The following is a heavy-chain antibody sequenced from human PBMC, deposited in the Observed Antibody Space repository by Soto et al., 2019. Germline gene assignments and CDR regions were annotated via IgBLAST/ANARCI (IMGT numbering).Heavy chain of an antibody. CDR1: GYTFTGYY. D-gene: IGHD3-3*01. CDR2: INPNSGGT. Sequence: ASVKVSCKASGYTFTGYYMHWVRQAPGQGLEWMGWINPNSGGTNYAQKFQGRVTMTRDTSISTAYMELSRLRSDDTAVYYCARDSCLVWIFGVASAPNWFDPWGQGPLVTVSS. V-gene: IGHV1-2*02. CDR3: ARDSCLVWIFGVASAPNWFDP. J-gene: IGHJ5*02.